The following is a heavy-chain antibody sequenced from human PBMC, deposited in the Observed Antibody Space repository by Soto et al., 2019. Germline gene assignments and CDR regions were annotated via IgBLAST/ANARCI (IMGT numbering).Heavy chain of an antibody. J-gene: IGHJ4*02. CDR2: IGTAGDT. CDR1: GFTFSSYD. CDR3: ARARSSGRSRGLMDY. D-gene: IGHD6-19*01. V-gene: IGHV3-13*01. Sequence: GGSLRLSCAASGFTFSSYDMHWVRQATGKGLEWVSAIGTAGDTYYPGSVKGRFTISRENAKNSLYLQMNSLRAGDTAVYYCARARSSGRSRGLMDYWGRGTLVTVSS.